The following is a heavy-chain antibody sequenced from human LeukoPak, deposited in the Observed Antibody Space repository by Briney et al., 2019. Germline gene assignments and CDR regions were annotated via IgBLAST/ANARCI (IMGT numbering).Heavy chain of an antibody. V-gene: IGHV3-23*01. Sequence: GGSLRLSCAASGFTFTTFGMIWVRQAPGKGLEWVSGISNSGGTTYYADSVKGRLTISRDNSKDTLYLQMNSLRAEDTAVYYCAKDRGYWGQGTLVTVSA. J-gene: IGHJ4*02. CDR2: ISNSGGTT. CDR3: AKDRGY. CDR1: GFTFTTFG.